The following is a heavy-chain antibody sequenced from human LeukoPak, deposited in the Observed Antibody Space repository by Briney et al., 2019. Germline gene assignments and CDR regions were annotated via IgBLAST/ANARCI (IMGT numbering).Heavy chain of an antibody. CDR2: IWYDGSNK. CDR3: ARNSRYSFDI. CDR1: GFTFSSYG. Sequence: GGSLRLSCAASGFTFSSYGMHWVRQAPGKGLEWVAVIWYDGSNKYYADSVEGRFTISRDSSKNTLYLQMNSLRADDTAVYYCARNSRYSFDIWGQGTMVTVSS. D-gene: IGHD4-11*01. V-gene: IGHV3-33*01. J-gene: IGHJ3*02.